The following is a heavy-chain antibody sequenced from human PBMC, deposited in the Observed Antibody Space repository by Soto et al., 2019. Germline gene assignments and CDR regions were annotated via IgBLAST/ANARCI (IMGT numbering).Heavy chain of an antibody. V-gene: IGHV1-18*01. CDR3: ARGRYFATTHSQWWYFDF. J-gene: IGHJ2*01. D-gene: IGHD1-26*01. CDR2: ISPANGDK. CDR1: GYTFITSG. Sequence: QVELMQSGPEVKRPGTSVKVSCKASGYTFITSGINWVRQTPGQPLEWVGWISPANGDKKYAQKSKDRVILTSETSTHTVNMELTNLRSDDTAVYFCARGRYFATTHSQWWYFDFWGRGTPVTVSS.